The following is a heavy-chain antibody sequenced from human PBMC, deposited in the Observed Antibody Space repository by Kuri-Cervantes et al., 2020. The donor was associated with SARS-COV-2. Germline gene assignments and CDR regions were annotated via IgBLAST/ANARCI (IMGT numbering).Heavy chain of an antibody. D-gene: IGHD2-15*01. CDR3: GRHRGYCSGGGCYSTGFSFDY. J-gene: IGHJ4*02. CDR1: EFTFSSYD. V-gene: IGHV3-21*01. Sequence: ESLKISCAASEFTFSSYDMTWVRQAPGMGLEWVSSISSGSDYIYYADSVKGRFTVSRDNAENSLYLQMNSLGVEDTAVYYCGRHRGYCSGGGCYSTGFSFDYWGQGALVTVSS. CDR2: ISSGSDYI.